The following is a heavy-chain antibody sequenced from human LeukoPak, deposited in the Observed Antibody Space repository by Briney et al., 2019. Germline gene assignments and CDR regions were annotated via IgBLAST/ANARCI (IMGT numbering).Heavy chain of an antibody. CDR2: VKQDGSEK. Sequence: GGSLRLSCAASGFTFSSYWMSWVRQAPGKGLEWVANVKQDGSEKYYVDSVKGRFIISRDNAKNSLYLQMNSLRAEDTAVYYCAREFSYYDTSAYYFVQYHFDYWGQGTLLTVSS. CDR3: AREFSYYDTSAYYFVQYHFDY. J-gene: IGHJ4*02. V-gene: IGHV3-7*01. D-gene: IGHD3-22*01. CDR1: GFTFSSYW.